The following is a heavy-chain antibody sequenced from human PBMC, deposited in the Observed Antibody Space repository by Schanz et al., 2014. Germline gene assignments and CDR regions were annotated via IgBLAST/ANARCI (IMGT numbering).Heavy chain of an antibody. CDR1: GFTFSSYA. D-gene: IGHD5-12*01. CDR2: ISGSGGST. CDR3: ARDFHGYGPHLDY. V-gene: IGHV3-23*01. J-gene: IGHJ4*02. Sequence: VHLLESGGGLVEPGGSLRLSCAASGFTFSSYAMSWVRQAPGKGLEWVSAISGSGGSTYYADSVKGRFTISRDNSKNTLYLQMNSLRAEDTAVYYCARDFHGYGPHLDYWGQGSLVNVSS.